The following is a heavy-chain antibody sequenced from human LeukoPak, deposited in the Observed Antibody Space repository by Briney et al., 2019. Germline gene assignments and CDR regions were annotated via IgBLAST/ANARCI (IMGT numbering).Heavy chain of an antibody. Sequence: SETLSLTCTVSGGSISSGSYYWSWIRQPAGRGLEWIGSIYYSGSTYYNPSLKSRVTMSVDTSKNQFSLKLSSVTAADTAVYYCARLTVAGTGGWFDPWGQGTLVTVSS. J-gene: IGHJ5*02. D-gene: IGHD6-19*01. CDR1: GGSISSGSYY. CDR3: ARLTVAGTGGWFDP. CDR2: IYYSGST. V-gene: IGHV4-61*10.